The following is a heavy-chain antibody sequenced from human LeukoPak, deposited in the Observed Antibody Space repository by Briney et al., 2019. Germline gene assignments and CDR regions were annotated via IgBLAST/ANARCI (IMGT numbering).Heavy chain of an antibody. CDR2: IYYSGST. J-gene: IGHJ4*02. Sequence: SETLSLTCTVSGGSVSGGDYFWSWIRQPPGKGLEWIGYIYYSGSTNYNPSLKSRVTISVDTSKNQFSLKLSSVTAADTAVYSCARVGQQWPHYYFDYWGQGTLVTVSS. D-gene: IGHD6-19*01. V-gene: IGHV4-61*08. CDR1: GGSVSGGDYF. CDR3: ARVGQQWPHYYFDY.